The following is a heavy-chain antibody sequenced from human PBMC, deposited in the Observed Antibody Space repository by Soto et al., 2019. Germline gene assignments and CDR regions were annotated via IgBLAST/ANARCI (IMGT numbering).Heavy chain of an antibody. Sequence: ASVKVSCKASGYTFTSYGISWVRQAPGQRLEWMGWINAGNGNTKYSQKFQGRVTITRDTSASTAYMELSSLRSEDTAVYYCARTVPLRFLEWSHRYGMDVWGQGTTVTVSS. D-gene: IGHD3-3*01. CDR1: GYTFTSYG. CDR3: ARTVPLRFLEWSHRYGMDV. CDR2: INAGNGNT. V-gene: IGHV1-3*01. J-gene: IGHJ6*02.